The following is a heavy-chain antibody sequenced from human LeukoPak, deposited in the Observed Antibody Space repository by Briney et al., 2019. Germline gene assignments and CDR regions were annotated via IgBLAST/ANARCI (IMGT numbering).Heavy chain of an antibody. CDR1: GFTFSSYG. CDR3: ARDLGGYSYGSHFDY. J-gene: IGHJ4*02. CDR2: ISSSSSYI. Sequence: PGGSLRLSCAASGFTFSSYGMNWVRQAPGKGLEWVSSISSSSSYIYYADSVKGRFTISRDNAKNSLYLQMNSLRAEDTAVYYCARDLGGYSYGSHFDYWGQGTLVTVSS. D-gene: IGHD5-18*01. V-gene: IGHV3-21*01.